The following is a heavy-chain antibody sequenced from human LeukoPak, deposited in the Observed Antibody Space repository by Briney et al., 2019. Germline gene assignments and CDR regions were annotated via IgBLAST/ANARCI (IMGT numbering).Heavy chain of an antibody. CDR1: GLSISSYY. V-gene: IGHV4-59*01. CDR2: IYYSGST. CDR3: ARDYGGDAYYFDY. D-gene: IGHD2-21*01. J-gene: IGHJ4*02. Sequence: WETLSLTCTVSGLSISSYYWSWIRQPPGKGLEWVGYIYYSGSTNYNRSLKSRGTISVDTSKNQFSLKLSSVTAADSAVYYFARDYGGDAYYFDYWGQGTLVTVSS.